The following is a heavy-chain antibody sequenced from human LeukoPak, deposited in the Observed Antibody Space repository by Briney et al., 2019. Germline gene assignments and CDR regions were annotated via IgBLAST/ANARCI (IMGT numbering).Heavy chain of an antibody. J-gene: IGHJ6*02. CDR2: INHSGST. CDR1: GGSFSGYY. Sequence: SGTLSLTCAVYGGSFSGYYWSWIRQPPGKGLEWIGEINHSGSTYYNPSLKSRVTISVDTSKNQFSLKLSSVTAADTAVYYCARVSLMSYYYYGMDVWGQGTTVTVSS. D-gene: IGHD3-10*02. V-gene: IGHV4-34*01. CDR3: ARVSLMSYYYYGMDV.